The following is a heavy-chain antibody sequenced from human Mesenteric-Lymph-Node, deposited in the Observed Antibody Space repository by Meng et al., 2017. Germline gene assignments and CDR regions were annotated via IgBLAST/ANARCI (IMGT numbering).Heavy chain of an antibody. J-gene: IGHJ4*02. CDR1: GGYISSSRHY. D-gene: IGHD1-26*01. V-gene: IGHV4-30-4*08. CDR3: ARSPYSGSALPFFDY. Sequence: QLREAGPGLLKPSETLSRTCTVSGGYISSSRHYWGWIRQPPGKGLEWIGYIYSSGNTFYNPSLHSRVTMSVDTSKNQFSLRLTSVNAADTAVYYCARSPYSGSALPFFDYWGQGSLVTVSS. CDR2: IYSSGNT.